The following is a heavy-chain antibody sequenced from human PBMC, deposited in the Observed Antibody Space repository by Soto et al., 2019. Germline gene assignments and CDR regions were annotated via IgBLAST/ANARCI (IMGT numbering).Heavy chain of an antibody. CDR3: VRASMPKAHFDS. Sequence: SVTLSLTCTVSGGFSRCYDLSWIRQSAGMGLEWIGRMHTSGSTNYNPSLKSRVTISVDMSKNQISLKLTSVTAADTALYYCVRASMPKAHFDSWGQGTLVNLSS. D-gene: IGHD2-2*01. J-gene: IGHJ4*02. CDR1: GGFSRCYD. V-gene: IGHV4-4*07. CDR2: MHTSGST.